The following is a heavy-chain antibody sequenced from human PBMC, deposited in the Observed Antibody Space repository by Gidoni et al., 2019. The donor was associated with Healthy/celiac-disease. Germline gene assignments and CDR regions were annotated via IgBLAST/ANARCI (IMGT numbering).Heavy chain of an antibody. CDR3: ARDRVVGVDY. J-gene: IGHJ4*02. Sequence: QLQLQESGTGRVKPSETLSLTCTVSGGSISSSSYYWGWILQLPGKGLEWIGSIYYSGSTYYNPSLKSRVTISVDTSKNQFSLKLSSVTAADTAVYYCARDRVVGVDYWGQGTLVTVSS. D-gene: IGHD2-21*01. V-gene: IGHV4-39*07. CDR2: IYYSGST. CDR1: GGSISSSSYY.